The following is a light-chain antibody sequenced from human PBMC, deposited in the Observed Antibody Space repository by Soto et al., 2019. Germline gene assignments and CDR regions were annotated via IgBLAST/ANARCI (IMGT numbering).Light chain of an antibody. CDR1: SSDVGGYNL. CDR3: CSHACGGPSLV. Sequence: QSALTQPASVSGSPGQSITISCTGTSSDVGGYNLVSWYQQHPGRAPKLMIYEGSKRPSGVSDRFSGSKSGNTASLTISGLQAEDEASYYCCSHACGGPSLVFGGGTKVTVL. J-gene: IGLJ3*02. CDR2: EGS. V-gene: IGLV2-23*01.